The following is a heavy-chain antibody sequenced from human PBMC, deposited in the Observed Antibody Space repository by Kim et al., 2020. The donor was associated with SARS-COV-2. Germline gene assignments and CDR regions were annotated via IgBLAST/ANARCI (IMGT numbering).Heavy chain of an antibody. CDR1: GFTFSSYG. J-gene: IGHJ4*02. D-gene: IGHD6-13*01. V-gene: IGHV3-30*18. Sequence: GGSLRLSCAASGFTFSSYGMHWVRQAPGKGLEWVAVISYDGSNKYYADSVKGRFTISRDNSKNTLYLQMNSLRAEDTAVYYCAKDIGSSSSWGNFDYWGQGTLVTVSS. CDR2: ISYDGSNK. CDR3: AKDIGSSSSWGNFDY.